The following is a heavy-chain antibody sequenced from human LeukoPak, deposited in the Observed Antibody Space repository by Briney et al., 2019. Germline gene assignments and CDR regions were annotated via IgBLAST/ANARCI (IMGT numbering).Heavy chain of an antibody. CDR1: GFTFSSYA. CDR3: AKDNYIKAMVRGVITY. Sequence: GGSLRLSCAASGFTFSSYAMSWVRQAPGKGLEWVSAISGSGGSTYYADSVKGRFTISRDNSKNTLYLQVNSLRAEDTAVYYCAKDNYIKAMVRGVITYWGQGTLVTVSS. V-gene: IGHV3-23*01. CDR2: ISGSGGST. J-gene: IGHJ4*02. D-gene: IGHD3-10*01.